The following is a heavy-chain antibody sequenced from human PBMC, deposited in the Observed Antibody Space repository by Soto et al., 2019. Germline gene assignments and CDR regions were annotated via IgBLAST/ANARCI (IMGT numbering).Heavy chain of an antibody. CDR2: IWYDGSNK. D-gene: IGHD6-19*01. CDR1: GFTFSSYG. V-gene: IGHV3-33*01. J-gene: IGHJ4*02. Sequence: GGSLRLSCAASGFTFSSYGMHWVRQAPGKGLEWVAVIWYDGSNKYYADSVKGRFTISRDNSKNTLYLQMNSLRAEDTAVYYCARDSVWGLPQWLGFDYWGQGTLVTVSS. CDR3: ARDSVWGLPQWLGFDY.